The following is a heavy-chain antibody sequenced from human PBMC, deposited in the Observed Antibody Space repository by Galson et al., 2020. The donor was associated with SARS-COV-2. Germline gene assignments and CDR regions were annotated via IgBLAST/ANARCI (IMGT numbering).Heavy chain of an antibody. D-gene: IGHD7-27*01. CDR1: GFTFSSYW. J-gene: IGHJ4*02. CDR3: ARGGMGNDYFDY. Sequence: GGSLRLSFAASGFTFSSYWLHWVRQAPGKGLVWVSRIYSEGSSTSYADSVKGRFTISGDNAKNTLYLQMNRLTAEDTAVYYCARGGMGNDYFDYWGQGTLGTVSS. V-gene: IGHV3-74*01. CDR2: IYSEGSST.